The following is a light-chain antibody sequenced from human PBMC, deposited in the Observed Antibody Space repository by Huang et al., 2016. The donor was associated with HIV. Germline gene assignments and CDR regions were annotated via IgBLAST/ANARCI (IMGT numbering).Light chain of an antibody. J-gene: IGKJ5*01. CDR1: QSVDGN. Sequence: EIVMTRSPPALSVSPGERATLSCRASQSVDGNLAWYQQKPGQAPRLLIYGASTRATNIPGRFSGGGSGTEFTLTVSSLQSEDSAVYFCQQYNNWFSFGQGTRLEIK. V-gene: IGKV3-15*01. CDR3: QQYNNWFS. CDR2: GAS.